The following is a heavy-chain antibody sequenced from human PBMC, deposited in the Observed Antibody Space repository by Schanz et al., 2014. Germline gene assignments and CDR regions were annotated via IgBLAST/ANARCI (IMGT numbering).Heavy chain of an antibody. CDR1: GFSFSSYS. CDR3: ARAAAAVLSGNYYYGMDV. Sequence: EVQLVESGGDLVKPGGSLRLSCAASGFSFSSYSMNWVRQAPGKGLEWVSSIRSSSRNIYYADSVKGRFTISRDNAKNSLYLQMNSLRAEDTAVYYCARAAAAVLSGNYYYGMDVWGQGTTVTVSS. CDR2: IRSSSRNI. D-gene: IGHD6-13*01. J-gene: IGHJ6*02. V-gene: IGHV3-21*01.